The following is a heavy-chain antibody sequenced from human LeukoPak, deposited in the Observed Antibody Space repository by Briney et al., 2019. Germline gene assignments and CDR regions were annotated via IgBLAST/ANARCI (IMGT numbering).Heavy chain of an antibody. CDR3: ARDGPYGSGSYYNSAVLFDY. J-gene: IGHJ4*02. CDR2: ISYDGSNK. Sequence: QPGGSLMLSCAAPGFTVSSNYMTWVRQAPGKGLEWVAVISYDGSNKYYADSVKGRFTISRDNSKNTLYLQMNSLRAEDTAVYYCARDGPYGSGSYYNSAVLFDYWGQGTLVTVSS. D-gene: IGHD3-10*01. V-gene: IGHV3-30-3*01. CDR1: GFTVSSNY.